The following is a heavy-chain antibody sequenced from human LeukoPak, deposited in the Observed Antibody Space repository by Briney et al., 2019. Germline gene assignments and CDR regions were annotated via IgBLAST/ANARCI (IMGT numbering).Heavy chain of an antibody. CDR1: GGSISSYY. V-gene: IGHV4-59*01. CDR2: IYYSGST. CDR3: ARVSGNSGLDY. Sequence: SETLSLTCTVSGGSISSYYWSWIRQPPGKGLEWIGYIYYSGSTNYNPSLKSRVTISVDTSKNQFSLKLSSVTAADTAVYYCARVSGNSGLDYWGQGSLVTVSS. J-gene: IGHJ4*02. D-gene: IGHD4-23*01.